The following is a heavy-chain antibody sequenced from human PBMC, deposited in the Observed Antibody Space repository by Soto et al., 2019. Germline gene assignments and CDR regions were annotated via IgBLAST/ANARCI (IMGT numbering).Heavy chain of an antibody. J-gene: IGHJ6*02. CDR3: TTAPVATMMGYYYYGMDV. Sequence: PGGSLRLFCAASGFTFSNALMSWVRQAPGKGLEWVGRIKSKTDGGTTDYAAPVKGRFTISRDDSKNTLYLQMNSLKTEDTAVYYCTTAPVATMMGYYYYGMDVWGQGTTVTVSS. D-gene: IGHD5-12*01. V-gene: IGHV3-15*01. CDR2: IKSKTDGGTT. CDR1: GFTFSNAL.